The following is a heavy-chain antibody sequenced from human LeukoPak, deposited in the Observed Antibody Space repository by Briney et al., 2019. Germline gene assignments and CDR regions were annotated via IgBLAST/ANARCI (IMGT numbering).Heavy chain of an antibody. CDR2: IHSSGRT. Sequence: SETLSLTCTVSGGSISSYYWSWIRQPPGKGLEWIGYIHSSGRTSYKSSLKSRVTISVDTSKNQFSLKLSSVTASDTAVYYCARSYGDYITGAYAFDVWGQGTMVTVSS. CDR3: ARSYGDYITGAYAFDV. D-gene: IGHD4-17*01. CDR1: GGSISSYY. V-gene: IGHV4-59*08. J-gene: IGHJ3*01.